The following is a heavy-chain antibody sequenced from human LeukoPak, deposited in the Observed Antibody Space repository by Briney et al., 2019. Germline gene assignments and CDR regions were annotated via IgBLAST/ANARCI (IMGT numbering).Heavy chain of an antibody. CDR3: ARGWWLQLSLGLDY. D-gene: IGHD5-24*01. J-gene: IGHJ4*02. V-gene: IGHV3-30-3*01. CDR1: GFTFSSYA. CDR2: ISYDGSNK. Sequence: GGSLRLSCAASGFTFSSYAMHWVRQAPGKGLEWVAVISYDGSNKYYADSVKGRFTISRDNSKNTLYLQMNNLRAEDTAVYYCARGWWLQLSLGLDYWGQGTLVTVSS.